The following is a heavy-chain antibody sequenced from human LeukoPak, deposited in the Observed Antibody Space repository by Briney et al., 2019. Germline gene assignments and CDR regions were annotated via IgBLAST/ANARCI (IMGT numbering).Heavy chain of an antibody. Sequence: PGGSLRLSCAASGFTFSTFPMHWVRQAPGKGLEWVSYISSSGSTIYYADSVKGRFTISRDNAKNSLYLQMNSLRAEDTAVYYCASRYCSGGSCYFDYWGQGTLVTVSS. CDR2: ISSSGSTI. CDR1: GFTFSTFP. D-gene: IGHD2-15*01. V-gene: IGHV3-48*04. CDR3: ASRYCSGGSCYFDY. J-gene: IGHJ4*02.